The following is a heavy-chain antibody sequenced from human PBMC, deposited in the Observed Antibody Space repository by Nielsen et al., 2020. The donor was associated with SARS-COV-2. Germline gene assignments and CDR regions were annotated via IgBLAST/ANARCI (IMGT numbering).Heavy chain of an antibody. V-gene: IGHV3-11*03. Sequence: GESLKISCAASGFIFNDHYMTWIRQAPGKGLEWLSYISSSSTYTDYADSVKGRFTISRDNAKNSLFLQMNSLGAEDAAVYYCARIAGGSSCFFDYWGQGTLVTVSS. J-gene: IGHJ4*02. CDR1: GFIFNDHY. CDR3: ARIAGGSSCFFDY. CDR2: ISSSSTYT. D-gene: IGHD6-13*01.